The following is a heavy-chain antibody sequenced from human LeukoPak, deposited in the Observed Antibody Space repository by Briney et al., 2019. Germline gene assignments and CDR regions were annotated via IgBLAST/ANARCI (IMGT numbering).Heavy chain of an antibody. J-gene: IGHJ4*02. CDR2: FDPEDGKT. D-gene: IGHD3-3*01. Sequence: GASVKVSCKVSGYTLTELSMHWVRQAPGKGLEWMGGFDPEDGKTIYAQKFQGRVTMTEDTSTDTAYMELSSLRSEDTAVYYCATGPRYYDFWSGYYWTFHFDYWGQGTLVTVSS. CDR1: GYTLTELS. CDR3: ATGPRYYDFWSGYYWTFHFDY. V-gene: IGHV1-24*01.